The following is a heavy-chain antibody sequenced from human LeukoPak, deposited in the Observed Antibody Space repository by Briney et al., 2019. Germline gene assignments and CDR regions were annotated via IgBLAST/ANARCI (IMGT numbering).Heavy chain of an antibody. CDR1: GFTFHNHA. Sequence: GGSLRLSCAASGFTFHNHAMHWVRQAPGKGPEWVSLIDWDSSRTYYRESVKGRFTISRDNSKNSLFLQMNSLRAEDTALYYCARSQLPTGWPTDFWGQGTLVTVST. J-gene: IGHJ4*02. CDR2: IDWDSSRT. V-gene: IGHV3-43D*04. D-gene: IGHD6-19*01. CDR3: ARSQLPTGWPTDF.